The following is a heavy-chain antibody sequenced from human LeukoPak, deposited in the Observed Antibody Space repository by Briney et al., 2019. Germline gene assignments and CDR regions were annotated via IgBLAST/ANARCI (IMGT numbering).Heavy chain of an antibody. CDR2: INHSGST. Sequence: SETLSLTCAVYGGSFSGHRWTWIRQPPGKGLEWIGEINHSGSTNSNPSLKSRVTTSVDTSKNQFSLKLSSVTAADTAVYYCARAYGDYRIDYWGQGTLVTVSS. CDR3: ARAYGDYRIDY. D-gene: IGHD4-17*01. V-gene: IGHV4-34*01. CDR1: GGSFSGHR. J-gene: IGHJ4*02.